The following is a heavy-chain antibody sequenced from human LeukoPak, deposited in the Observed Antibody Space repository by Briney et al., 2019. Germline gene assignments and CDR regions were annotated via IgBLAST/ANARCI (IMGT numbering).Heavy chain of an antibody. CDR1: GFTLSHYY. J-gene: IGHJ4*02. V-gene: IGHV3-11*01. CDR3: ARQGSEIDY. CDR2: ISSSGDTI. Sequence: PGGSLRLSCAASGFTLSHYYMNWMRQAPGKGLEWLSCISSSGDTIYYADSVKGRFTVSRDNAENSLYLQMNSLRAEDTAMYYCARQGSEIDYWGQGTLVTVSS.